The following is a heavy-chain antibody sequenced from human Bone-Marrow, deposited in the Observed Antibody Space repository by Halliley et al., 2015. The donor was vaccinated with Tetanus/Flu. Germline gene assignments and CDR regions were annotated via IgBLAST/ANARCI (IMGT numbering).Heavy chain of an antibody. D-gene: IGHD6-13*01. CDR2: IDHSGST. CDR1: GGSFSDYY. V-gene: IGHV4-34*01. Sequence: TLSLTCAVYGGSFSDYYWSWIRQPPGMGLEWIGEIDHSGSTNYNPSLKSRVTMSVDTSKNQFSLKLSSVTAADTAVYYCARGGRAAAGIGHWGQGTLVTVSS. J-gene: IGHJ4*02. CDR3: ARGGRAAAGIGH.